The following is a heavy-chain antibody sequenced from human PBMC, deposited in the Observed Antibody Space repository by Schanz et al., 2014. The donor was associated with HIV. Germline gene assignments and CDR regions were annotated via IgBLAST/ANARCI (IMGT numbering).Heavy chain of an antibody. J-gene: IGHJ6*02. CDR3: AKVPVAHYYYGMDV. CDR2: ISGSGGST. V-gene: IGHV3-23*01. Sequence: EAQLLESGGGLVQPGGSLRLSCAASGFTFSSYAMSWVRQAPGKGLEWVSVISGSGGSTYYADSVKGRFTISRDNSKSTLFLQMNSLRAEDTAVYYCAKVPVAHYYYGMDVWGQGTTVTVSS. CDR1: GFTFSSYA.